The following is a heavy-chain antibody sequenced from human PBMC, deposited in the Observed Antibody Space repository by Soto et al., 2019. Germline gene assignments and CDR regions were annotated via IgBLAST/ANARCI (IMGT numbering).Heavy chain of an antibody. CDR2: IYSSGST. Sequence: PAEALSVTCPVSVGSISSDYWSWIRQPAGKGLEWIGRIYSSGSTNYNPSLKSRVTMSVDTSKNEFSLKLSSVTAADTAVYYCARGSSAAAGIFESWGQGTLVTVSS. CDR1: VGSISSDY. J-gene: IGHJ4*02. V-gene: IGHV4-4*07. CDR3: ARGSSAAAGIFES. D-gene: IGHD6-13*01.